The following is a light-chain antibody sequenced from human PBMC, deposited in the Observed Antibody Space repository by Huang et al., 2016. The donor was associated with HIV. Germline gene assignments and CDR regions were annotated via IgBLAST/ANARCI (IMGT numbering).Light chain of an antibody. CDR3: QQYYSIPLT. V-gene: IGKV1-NL1*01. CDR1: QDITNS. J-gene: IGKJ4*01. Sequence: DIQMTQSPSSLSASVGERVIITCRASQDITNSLAWYQQRPGTAPKLLLSAATRLESGVTSRFSGSESGADYNITISSLQAEDSATYYCQQYYSIPLTFGGGTKVEIK. CDR2: AAT.